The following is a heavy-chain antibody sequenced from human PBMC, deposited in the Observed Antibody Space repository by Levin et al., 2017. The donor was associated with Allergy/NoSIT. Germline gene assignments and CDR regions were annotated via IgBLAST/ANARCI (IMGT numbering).Heavy chain of an antibody. CDR1: RYIFSDYF. CDR2: IKPHSGDT. D-gene: IGHD3-22*01. CDR3: ARDLYNDDSVFGY. V-gene: IGHV1-2*02. Sequence: ASVKVSCKASRYIFSDYFIHWVRQAPGQGLEWMGWIKPHSGDTKYAQEFQGRVTMTRDTSISTAYMELTRLTSDDTAVYYCARDLYNDDSVFGYWGQGTLVNVFS. J-gene: IGHJ4*02.